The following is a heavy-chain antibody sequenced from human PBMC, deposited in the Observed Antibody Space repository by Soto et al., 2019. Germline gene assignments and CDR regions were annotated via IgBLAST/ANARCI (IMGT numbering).Heavy chain of an antibody. Sequence: GASVKVSCKASGYTFTSYYMHWVRQAPGQGLEWMGIINPSGGSTSYAQKFQGRVTMTRDTSTSTVYMELSSLRSEDTAVYYCAIAPTDIVVVVAATPDGYGMDVRGQGTTVTVSS. CDR1: GYTFTSYY. CDR2: INPSGGST. D-gene: IGHD2-15*01. J-gene: IGHJ6*02. V-gene: IGHV1-46*01. CDR3: AIAPTDIVVVVAATPDGYGMDV.